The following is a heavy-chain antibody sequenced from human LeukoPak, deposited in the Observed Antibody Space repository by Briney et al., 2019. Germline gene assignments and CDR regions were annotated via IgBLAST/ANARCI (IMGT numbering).Heavy chain of an antibody. CDR1: GGTFSSYA. V-gene: IGHV1-69*05. CDR2: IIPIFGTA. J-gene: IGHJ6*03. CDR3: ARVVSGWYGGVYYYYMDV. Sequence: SVKVSCKASGGTFSSYAIIWVRQAPGQGLEWMGRIIPIFGTANYAQKFQGRVKITTDESTSTAYMELSSLRSEDTAVYYCARVVSGWYGGVYYYYMDVWGKGTTVTVSS. D-gene: IGHD6-19*01.